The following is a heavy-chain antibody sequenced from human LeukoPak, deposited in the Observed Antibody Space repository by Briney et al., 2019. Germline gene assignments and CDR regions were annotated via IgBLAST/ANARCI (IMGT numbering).Heavy chain of an antibody. CDR2: IIPIFGTA. J-gene: IGHJ4*02. CDR3: ARDPHRSSWRSVDDSSGLNYFDY. CDR1: SGTFSSYA. D-gene: IGHD3-22*01. Sequence: GASVKVSCKASSGTFSSYAISWVRQAPGQGLEWMGGIIPIFGTANYAQKFQGRVTITADESTSTAYIELSSLRSEDTAVYYCARDPHRSSWRSVDDSSGLNYFDYWGQGTLVTVSS. V-gene: IGHV1-69*01.